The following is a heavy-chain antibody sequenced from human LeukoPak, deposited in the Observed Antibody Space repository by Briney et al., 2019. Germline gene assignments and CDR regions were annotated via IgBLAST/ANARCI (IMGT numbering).Heavy chain of an antibody. CDR2: ISSSSSYI. CDR1: GFTFSSYS. J-gene: IGHJ4*02. V-gene: IGHV3-21*01. CDR3: ARDRHYDSSGYDY. Sequence: GGSLRLSCAASGFTFSSYSMNWVRQAPGKGLEWVSSISSSSSYIYYADSVKGRFTISRDNAKNSLYLQMNSLRAEDTAVYYCARDRHYDSSGYDYWGQGTLVTVSS. D-gene: IGHD3-22*01.